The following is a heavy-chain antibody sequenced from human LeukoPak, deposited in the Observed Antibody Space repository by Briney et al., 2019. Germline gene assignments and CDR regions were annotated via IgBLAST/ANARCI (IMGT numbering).Heavy chain of an antibody. Sequence: GGSLRLSCAASGFTFSSYSMNWVRQAPGKGLEWVSYISSSSSAIYYADSVKGRFTISRDNAKNSLYLQMNSLRAEDTAVYYCARDGALYGSGSYLQPYYFDYWGQGTLVTASS. CDR2: ISSSSSAI. V-gene: IGHV3-48*04. J-gene: IGHJ4*02. CDR1: GFTFSSYS. CDR3: ARDGALYGSGSYLQPYYFDY. D-gene: IGHD3-10*01.